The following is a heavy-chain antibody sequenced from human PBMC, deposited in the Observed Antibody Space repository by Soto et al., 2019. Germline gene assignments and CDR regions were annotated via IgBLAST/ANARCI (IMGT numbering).Heavy chain of an antibody. CDR2: IDPSDSYT. CDR3: ARHTQGEQLGPTYLDY. J-gene: IGHJ4*02. V-gene: IGHV5-10-1*01. D-gene: IGHD6-6*01. CDR1: GYSFTSYW. Sequence: PGESLKISCKGSGYSFTSYWISWVRQMPGKGLEWMGRIDPSDSYTNDSPSFQGHVTISADKSISTAYLQWSSLKASDTAMYYCARHTQGEQLGPTYLDYWGQGTLVTVSS.